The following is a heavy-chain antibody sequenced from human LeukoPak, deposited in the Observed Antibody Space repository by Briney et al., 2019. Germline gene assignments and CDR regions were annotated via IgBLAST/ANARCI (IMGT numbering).Heavy chain of an antibody. CDR3: ARDTLEYSNSPDALDI. Sequence: GGSLRLSCAASGFTFSAYEMNWVRQAPGKGLEWVSYIGSSGSTVYYADSVRGRFTISRDNAKNSLYMQMESLRDEDTAIYYCARDTLEYSNSPDALDIWGQGTMVTVSS. D-gene: IGHD4-23*01. V-gene: IGHV3-48*03. CDR2: IGSSGSTV. CDR1: GFTFSAYE. J-gene: IGHJ3*02.